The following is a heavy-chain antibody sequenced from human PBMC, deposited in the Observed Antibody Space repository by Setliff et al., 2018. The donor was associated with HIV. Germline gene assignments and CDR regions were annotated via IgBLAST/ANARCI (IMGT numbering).Heavy chain of an antibody. CDR1: GSTLTELS. CDR3: ARVQVGDPYYSYYNMDV. V-gene: IGHV1-24*01. CDR2: FDPEDGET. D-gene: IGHD2-8*02. Sequence: ASVKVSCKVSGSTLTELSMHWVRQAPGKGLEWMGGFDPEDGETIYAQKFQGRVTMTTDTSTSTAYMELRNLRSDDTAVYYCARVQVGDPYYSYYNMDVWGEGTTVTVSS. J-gene: IGHJ6*03.